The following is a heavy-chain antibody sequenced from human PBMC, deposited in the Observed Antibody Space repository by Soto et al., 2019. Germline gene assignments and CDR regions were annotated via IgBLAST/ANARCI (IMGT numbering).Heavy chain of an antibody. CDR3: ARGSPVNNDAFDI. J-gene: IGHJ3*02. V-gene: IGHV3-7*01. Sequence: EVQLVESGGGLVQPGGSLRLSCAASGFTFSSYWMSWVRQAPGKGLEWVANIKQDGSEKYYVDSVKGRFTISRDSAKNSLYLQMNSLRAEDTAVYYCARGSPVNNDAFDIWGQGTMVTVSS. D-gene: IGHD1-1*01. CDR2: IKQDGSEK. CDR1: GFTFSSYW.